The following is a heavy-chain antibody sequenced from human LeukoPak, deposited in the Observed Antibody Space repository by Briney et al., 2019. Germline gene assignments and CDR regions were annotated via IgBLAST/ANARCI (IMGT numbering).Heavy chain of an antibody. CDR2: LYTSGST. CDR3: ARDGKEGGYNYDY. D-gene: IGHD5-24*01. J-gene: IGHJ4*02. V-gene: IGHV4-61*02. Sequence: PSQTLSLTCNVSGASISSGNYFWRWIRQPAGKGLQWIGRLYTSGSTDYNPSLKSRVTISGDTSKNQFSLTLSSVTAADTAVYYCARDGKEGGYNYDYWGQGTLVTVSS. CDR1: GASISSGNYF.